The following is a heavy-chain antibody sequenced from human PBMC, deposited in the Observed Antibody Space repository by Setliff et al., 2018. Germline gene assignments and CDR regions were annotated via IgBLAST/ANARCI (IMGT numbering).Heavy chain of an antibody. Sequence: ETLSLTCTVSGGSISSYYWSWIRQPAGKGLEWIGHIYIGGSANYNPSLKSRVTMSIDTSKNQFSLKLSSVTAADTAVYYCARAIYSSGWYLRYYYYMDVWGKGTTVTVSS. V-gene: IGHV4-4*07. J-gene: IGHJ6*03. CDR2: IYIGGSA. D-gene: IGHD6-19*01. CDR3: ARAIYSSGWYLRYYYYMDV. CDR1: GGSISSYY.